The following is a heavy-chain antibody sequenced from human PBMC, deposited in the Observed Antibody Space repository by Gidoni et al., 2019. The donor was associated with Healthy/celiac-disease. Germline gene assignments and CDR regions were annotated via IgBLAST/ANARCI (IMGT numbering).Heavy chain of an antibody. D-gene: IGHD1-26*01. V-gene: IGHV3-11*01. CDR1: GCTFSDSY. CDR3: ARVIPVGATGSDAFDI. Sequence: QVQLAESGGGMVKPGGSLRLSWAASGCTFSDSYMGWIRQAPGKGLEWVSYISSSGSTIYYADSVKGRFTISRDNAKNSLYLQMSSLRAEDTAVYYCARVIPVGATGSDAFDIWGQGTMVTVSS. J-gene: IGHJ3*02. CDR2: ISSSGSTI.